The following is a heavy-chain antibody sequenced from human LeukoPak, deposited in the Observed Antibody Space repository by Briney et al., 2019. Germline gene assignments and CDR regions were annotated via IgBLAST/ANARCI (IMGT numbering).Heavy chain of an antibody. Sequence: SEPLSLTCTVSGGSISSSSYYWGWIRQPPGKGLEWFGSIFYRGSTYYNPSLKSRVTISVDTSKNQFSLKLSSVTAADTAVYSCARQSGINYPFGYWGQGTLVTVSS. CDR2: IFYRGST. CDR3: ARQSGINYPFGY. J-gene: IGHJ4*02. V-gene: IGHV4-39*01. CDR1: GGSISSSSYY. D-gene: IGHD1-7*01.